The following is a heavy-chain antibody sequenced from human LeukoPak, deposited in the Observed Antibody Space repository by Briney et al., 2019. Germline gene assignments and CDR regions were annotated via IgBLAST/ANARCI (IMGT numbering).Heavy chain of an antibody. CDR3: ARALAWGGSSYSYYYMDV. CDR2: INPNSGNA. Sequence: GASVKVSCTASGYTFSDYDINWVRQAPGQGLEWMGWINPNSGNAGYAQKFQGRVTMTRNTSISTAYMELSSLRSEDTAVYYCARALAWGGSSYSYYYMDVWDKGTTVTVSS. J-gene: IGHJ6*03. CDR1: GYTFSDYD. D-gene: IGHD1-26*01. V-gene: IGHV1-8*01.